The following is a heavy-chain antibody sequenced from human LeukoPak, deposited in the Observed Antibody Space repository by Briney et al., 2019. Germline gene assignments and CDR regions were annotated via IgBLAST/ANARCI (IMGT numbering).Heavy chain of an antibody. D-gene: IGHD3-16*01. V-gene: IGHV4-4*07. J-gene: IGHJ4*02. CDR1: GGSISSYY. CDR2: IYTSGST. CDR3: AGDLYYDYVWGSWTPYYFDY. Sequence: SETLSLTCTVSGGSISSYYWSWIRQPAGKGLEWIGRIYTSGSTNYNPSLKSRVTMSVDTSKNQFSLKLSSVTAADTAVYYCAGDLYYDYVWGSWTPYYFDYWGQGTLVTVSS.